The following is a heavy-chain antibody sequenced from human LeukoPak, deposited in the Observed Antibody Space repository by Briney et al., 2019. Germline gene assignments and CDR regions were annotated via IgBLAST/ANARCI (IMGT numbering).Heavy chain of an antibody. D-gene: IGHD2-15*01. V-gene: IGHV4-39*07. CDR3: ARGQVVAAPFDY. CDR2: IYYSGST. J-gene: IGHJ4*02. Sequence: SETLSLTCTVSGGSISSSSYYWGWIRQPPGKGLEWIGSIYYSGSTYYNPSLKSRVTISVDTSKNQFSLKLSSVTAADTAVYYCARGQVVAAPFDYWGQGTLVTVSS. CDR1: GGSISSSSYY.